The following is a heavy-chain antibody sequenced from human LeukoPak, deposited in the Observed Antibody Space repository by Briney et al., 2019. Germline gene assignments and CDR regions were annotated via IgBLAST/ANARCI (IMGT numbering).Heavy chain of an antibody. CDR3: ARGAFKGVPAPNLG. CDR1: GFTFSSYS. D-gene: IGHD2-2*01. Sequence: PGGSLRLSCAASGFTFSSYSMDWVRQAPGKGLEWVSSISSSSSYIYYADSVKGRFTISRDIAKNSLYLQMNSLRAEDKAVYYCARGAFKGVPAPNLGWGQGSLVTVSA. V-gene: IGHV3-21*01. J-gene: IGHJ4*02. CDR2: ISSSSSYI.